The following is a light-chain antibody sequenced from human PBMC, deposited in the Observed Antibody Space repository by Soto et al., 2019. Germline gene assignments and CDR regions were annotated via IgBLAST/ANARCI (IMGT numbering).Light chain of an antibody. CDR2: DVS. V-gene: IGLV2-14*03. J-gene: IGLJ2*01. CDR1: SSDVGAYNY. Sequence: QSALTQPASASGSPGQSITISCTGTSSDVGAYNYVSWYQQHPGKAPKLMIYDVSNRPSGVSNRFSGSKSDNTASLTISGLQADDEADYYCSSYGSSSTLVFGGGTKLTVL. CDR3: SSYGSSSTLV.